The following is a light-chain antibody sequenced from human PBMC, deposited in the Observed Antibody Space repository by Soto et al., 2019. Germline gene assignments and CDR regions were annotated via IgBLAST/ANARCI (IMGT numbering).Light chain of an antibody. CDR2: DAS. CDR1: QSISRY. Sequence: DIQMTQSPSSLSASVGDSVTISCRASQSISRYLNWYQQKPGKAPKLLIYDASSLESGVPSRFSGSGSGTGFTLTISSLQADDFATYYCQEYDGYSRTFGQGTKVDIK. V-gene: IGKV1-5*01. J-gene: IGKJ1*01. CDR3: QEYDGYSRT.